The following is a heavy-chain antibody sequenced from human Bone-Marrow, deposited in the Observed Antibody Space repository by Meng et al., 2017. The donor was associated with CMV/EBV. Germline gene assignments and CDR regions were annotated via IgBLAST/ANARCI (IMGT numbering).Heavy chain of an antibody. D-gene: IGHD1-26*01. CDR3: ARDSGSLLYYFDY. CDR1: GFTVSSNY. CDR2: IYSGGST. Sequence: GESLKISCAASGFTVSSNYMSWVRQAPGKGLEWVSVIYSGGSTYYADSVKGRFTISRDNSKNTLYLQMNSLRAEDTAVYYCARDSGSLLYYFDYWGQGTLVTVSS. V-gene: IGHV3-53*01. J-gene: IGHJ4*02.